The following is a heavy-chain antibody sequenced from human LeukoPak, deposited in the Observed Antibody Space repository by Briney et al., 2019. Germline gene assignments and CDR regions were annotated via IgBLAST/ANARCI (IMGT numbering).Heavy chain of an antibody. Sequence: GALRLSCAASGFTFNSYGMHWVRQAPGKGLEWVAFIRYDGNNKYYADSVKGRFTISRDNSKNTLYLQVNSLRAEDTAVYYCAKASHYDFWSAYGDWGQGTLVTVSS. CDR1: GFTFNSYG. V-gene: IGHV3-30*02. J-gene: IGHJ4*02. CDR2: IRYDGNNK. D-gene: IGHD3-3*01. CDR3: AKASHYDFWSAYGD.